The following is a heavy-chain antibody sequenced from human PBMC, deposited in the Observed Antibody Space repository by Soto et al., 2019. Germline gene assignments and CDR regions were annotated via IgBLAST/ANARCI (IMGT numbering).Heavy chain of an antibody. CDR2: IWSDGGSK. CDR3: ARSIAVAKGYYYYGMDV. D-gene: IGHD6-19*01. CDR1: GFNFSTYG. Sequence: GGSLRLSCTASGFNFSTYGMRWVRQAPGKGLEWVAVIWSDGGSKYYGDSVKGRFTISRDNSKNKLYLQMSSLKASDTAMYYCARSIAVAKGYYYYGMDVWGQGTTVTVSS. V-gene: IGHV3-33*01. J-gene: IGHJ6*02.